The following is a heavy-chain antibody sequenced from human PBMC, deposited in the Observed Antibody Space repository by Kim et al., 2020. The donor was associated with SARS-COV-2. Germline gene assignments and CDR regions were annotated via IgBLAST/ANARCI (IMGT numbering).Heavy chain of an antibody. V-gene: IGHV3-11*05. J-gene: IGHJ1*01. CDR1: GFTFSDYY. CDR2: ISSSSSYT. D-gene: IGHD2-21*02. CDR3: ARGYPIVVVTAISQVLQH. Sequence: GGSLRLSCAASGFTFSDYYMSWIRQAPGKGLEWVSYISSSSSYTNYADSVKGRFTISRDNAKNSLYLQMNSLRAEDTAVYYCARGYPIVVVTAISQVLQHWGQGTLVTVSS.